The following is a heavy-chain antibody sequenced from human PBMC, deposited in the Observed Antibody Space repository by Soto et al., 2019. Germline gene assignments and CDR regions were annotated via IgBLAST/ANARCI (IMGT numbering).Heavy chain of an antibody. Sequence: HPGGSLRLSCAASGFTFSSYAMSWVRQAPGKGLEWVSAISGSGGSTYYADSVKGRFTISRDNSKNTLYLQMNSLRAEDTAVYYCAEDQGYYDSSGYPHFDYWGQGTLVTVSS. CDR2: ISGSGGST. J-gene: IGHJ4*02. V-gene: IGHV3-23*01. CDR1: GFTFSSYA. D-gene: IGHD3-22*01. CDR3: AEDQGYYDSSGYPHFDY.